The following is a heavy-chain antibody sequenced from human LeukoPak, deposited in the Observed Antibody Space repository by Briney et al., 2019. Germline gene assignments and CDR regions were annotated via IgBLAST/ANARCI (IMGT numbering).Heavy chain of an antibody. J-gene: IGHJ3*02. CDR1: GGSISSSNW. CDR2: IYYSGST. CDR3: ARRGYSRDETFDI. D-gene: IGHD6-13*01. Sequence: PSETLSLTCAVSGGSISSSNWWSWVRQPPGKGLEWIGTIYYSGSTYYNPSLKSRVTISVHTSKDQFSLKLSSVTAADTAVYYCARRGYSRDETFDIWGQGTVVTVSS. V-gene: IGHV4-39*01.